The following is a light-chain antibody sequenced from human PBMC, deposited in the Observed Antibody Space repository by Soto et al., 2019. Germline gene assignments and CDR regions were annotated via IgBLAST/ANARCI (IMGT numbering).Light chain of an antibody. V-gene: IGKV3-20*01. CDR1: QSVSSSY. J-gene: IGKJ1*01. Sequence: EIVLTQSPGTLSLSPGERATLSCRASQSVSSSYLAWDQQKPGQAPTLLIYGASSRATGIPDRFSGSGSGTDFTLTISRLEPEDFAVYYCQQYGSSPRTCGQGPKVEI. CDR2: GAS. CDR3: QQYGSSPRT.